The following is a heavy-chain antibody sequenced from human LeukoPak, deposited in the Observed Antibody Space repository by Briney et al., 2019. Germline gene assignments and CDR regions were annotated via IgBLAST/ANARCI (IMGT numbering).Heavy chain of an antibody. V-gene: IGHV3-7*01. D-gene: IGHD2-2*03. CDR3: MSAHGY. Sequence: GGSLRLSCVVSGYSFSTNMMTWVRQAPGKGLEWVATILPAGKESYRVELVKGRFTVSRDNAKNLLFLQMKSLRDDDTAVYYCMSAHGYWGQGTLVTVSS. CDR1: GYSFSTNM. CDR2: ILPAGKES. J-gene: IGHJ4*02.